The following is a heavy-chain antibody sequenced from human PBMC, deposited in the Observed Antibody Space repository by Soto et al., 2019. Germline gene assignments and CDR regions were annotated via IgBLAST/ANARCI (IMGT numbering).Heavy chain of an antibody. CDR1: GASINSGGYY. D-gene: IGHD1-26*01. V-gene: IGHV4-31*01. Sequence: QVQLQESGPGLVKPSQTLSLTCTVSGASINSGGYYWSWLRQLPGKGLEWIGYIYFSGSTYYNPSLRSQVTISLDTSQNQFALKLSSVTAADTAVYYCASGNEWEVLPAYWGQGTLVTVSS. J-gene: IGHJ4*02. CDR3: ASGNEWEVLPAY. CDR2: IYFSGST.